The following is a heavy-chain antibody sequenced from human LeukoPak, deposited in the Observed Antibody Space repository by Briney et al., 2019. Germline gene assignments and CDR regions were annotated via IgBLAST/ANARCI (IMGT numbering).Heavy chain of an antibody. J-gene: IGHJ4*02. CDR1: GSTFNRFA. V-gene: IGHV3-30*03. CDR2: ISYDGSDK. D-gene: IGHD6-19*01. Sequence: PGGSLRLSCAASGSTFNRFAMHWVRQAPGKGLEWVAVISYDGSDKYYADSVKGRFTISRDNSKNTLYLQMNSLRAEDTAVYYCARQSVAGTGSFDYWGQGTLVTVSS. CDR3: ARQSVAGTGSFDY.